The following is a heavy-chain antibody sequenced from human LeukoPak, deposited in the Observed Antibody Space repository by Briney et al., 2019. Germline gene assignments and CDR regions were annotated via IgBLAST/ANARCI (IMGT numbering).Heavy chain of an antibody. CDR1: GGSISSYY. V-gene: IGHV4-59*08. CDR2: IYYSGST. J-gene: IGHJ4*02. Sequence: SETLSLTCTVSGGSISSYYWSWIRQPPGKGLGWIGYIYYSGSTNYNPSLKSRVTISVDTSKNQFSLKLSSVTAADTAVYYCASTYCSGGSCYSAYYFDFWGQGTLVTVSS. CDR3: ASTYCSGGSCYSAYYFDF. D-gene: IGHD2-15*01.